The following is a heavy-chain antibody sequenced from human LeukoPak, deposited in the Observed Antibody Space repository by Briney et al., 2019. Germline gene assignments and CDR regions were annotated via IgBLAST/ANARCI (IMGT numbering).Heavy chain of an antibody. V-gene: IGHV3-23*01. J-gene: IGHJ4*02. CDR2: IIDSGGST. D-gene: IGHD1-14*01. CDR3: AKGSESTRAPFFDY. CDR1: GFTFSSYA. Sequence: GGSLRLSCAASGFTFSSYAMNWVRQAPGKGLEWVSTIIDSGGSTYYADSVKGRFTISRDNSKNTLYLQMNSLRAEDTAVYYCAKGSESTRAPFFDYWGQGTLVSVSS.